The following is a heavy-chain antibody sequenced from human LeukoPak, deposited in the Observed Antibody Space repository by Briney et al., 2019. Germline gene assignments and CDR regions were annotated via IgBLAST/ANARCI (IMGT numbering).Heavy chain of an antibody. CDR3: ARGGYYGSGRYYFDS. Sequence: PGGSLRLSCAASGVTFSSYWMHWVRQAPGKGLVWVSRIKSDGSNTNYADSVKGRFTISRDNAKNTLHLQMNSLRAKDTAVYYCARGGYYGSGRYYFDSWGQGTLVTVSS. D-gene: IGHD3-3*01. V-gene: IGHV3-74*01. J-gene: IGHJ4*02. CDR1: GVTFSSYW. CDR2: IKSDGSNT.